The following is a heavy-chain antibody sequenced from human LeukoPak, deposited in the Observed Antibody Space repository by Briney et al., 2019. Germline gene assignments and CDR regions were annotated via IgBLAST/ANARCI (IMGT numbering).Heavy chain of an antibody. Sequence: GGSLRLSCAASGFTFSSHWMNWVRQAPGKGLEWVAKIKQDGSEKYYADSVKGRFTISRDNAKNSLYLQLNSLRAEDTAAYYCGRNINNFWSGYLDYMDVWGKGTTVTVSS. V-gene: IGHV3-7*01. CDR2: IKQDGSEK. CDR1: GFTFSSHW. J-gene: IGHJ6*03. CDR3: GRNINNFWSGYLDYMDV. D-gene: IGHD3-3*01.